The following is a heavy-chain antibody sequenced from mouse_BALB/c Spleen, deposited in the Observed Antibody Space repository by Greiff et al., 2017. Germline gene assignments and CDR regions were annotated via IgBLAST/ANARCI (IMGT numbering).Heavy chain of an antibody. V-gene: IGHV1S81*02. Sequence: QVQLQQSGAELVKPGASVKLSCKASGYTFTSYYMYWVKQRPGQGLEWIGEINPSNGGTNFNEKFKSKATLSVDKSSSTAYMQLSSLTSEDSAVYYCTIMDYWGQGTSVTVSS. J-gene: IGHJ4*01. CDR1: GYTFTSYY. CDR3: TIMDY. CDR2: INPSNGGT.